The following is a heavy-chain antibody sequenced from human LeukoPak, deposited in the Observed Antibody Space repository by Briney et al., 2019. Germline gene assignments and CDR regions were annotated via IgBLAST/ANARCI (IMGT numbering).Heavy chain of an antibody. CDR2: IDPSGGST. CDR3: ARDLHIDGRPEGRDY. Sequence: ASVKVSCKASRYTFTSYYMHWVRQAPGQGLEWMGIIDPSGGSTTYAQKFQGRVTMTRDTSTSTVYMELSGLRYEDTAVYYCARDLHIDGRPEGRDYWGQGTLVTVSS. CDR1: RYTFTSYY. J-gene: IGHJ4*02. D-gene: IGHD3-10*01. V-gene: IGHV1-46*01.